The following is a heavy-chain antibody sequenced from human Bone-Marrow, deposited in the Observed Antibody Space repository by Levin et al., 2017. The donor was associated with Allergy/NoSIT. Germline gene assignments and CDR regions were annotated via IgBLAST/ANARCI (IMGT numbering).Heavy chain of an antibody. CDR2: IRSKTDGETT. J-gene: IGHJ4*02. D-gene: IGHD3-16*01. Sequence: GGSLRLSCVASGFSITGAWMSWVRQAPGKGLEWVGRIRSKTDGETTEYATPVRGRFTISRDDSRNTVYLQMNSLEIEDTAVYFCFWGSSDYWGQGTLVTVSS. CDR3: FWGSSDY. V-gene: IGHV3-15*01. CDR1: GFSITGAW.